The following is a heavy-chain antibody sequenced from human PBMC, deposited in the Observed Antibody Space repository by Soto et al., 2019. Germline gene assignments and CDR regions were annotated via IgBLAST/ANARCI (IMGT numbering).Heavy chain of an antibody. CDR3: VKEGISNYNEYFDY. J-gene: IGHJ4*02. Sequence: VQLVESGGGLVKPGGSLRLSCAAPGFIFATHTINWVRQAPGKGLEWVSSITGSGIYTRYADSVKGRFTISRDNAKASLYLQMNSLVAEDTAVYYCVKEGISNYNEYFDYWGQGTLVTVSS. CDR1: GFIFATHT. V-gene: IGHV3-21*02. CDR2: ITGSGIYT. D-gene: IGHD4-4*01.